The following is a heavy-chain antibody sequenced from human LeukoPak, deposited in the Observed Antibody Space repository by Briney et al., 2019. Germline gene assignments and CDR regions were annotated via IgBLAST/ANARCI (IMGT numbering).Heavy chain of an antibody. D-gene: IGHD6-13*01. Sequence: SETLSLTCDVSGGPISSSNWWSWVRQPPGKGLEWIGEIYHSGSTNYNPSLKSRVTISVDKSKNQFSLKLSSVTAADTAVYYCARGTPPGIAADGMDVWGQGTTVTVSS. J-gene: IGHJ6*02. CDR2: IYHSGST. V-gene: IGHV4-4*02. CDR1: GGPISSSNW. CDR3: ARGTPPGIAADGMDV.